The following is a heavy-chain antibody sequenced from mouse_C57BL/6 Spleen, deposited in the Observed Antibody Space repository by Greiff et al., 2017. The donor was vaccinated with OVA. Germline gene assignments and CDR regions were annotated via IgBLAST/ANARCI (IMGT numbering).Heavy chain of an antibody. CDR2: IYPGDGDT. D-gene: IGHD3-2*02. V-gene: IGHV1-80*01. CDR1: GYAFSSYW. J-gene: IGHJ3*01. Sequence: VKLMESGAELVKPGASVKISCKASGYAFSSYWMNWVKQRPGKGLEWIGQIYPGDGDTNYNGKFKGKATLTADKSSSTAYMQLSSLTSEDSAVYFCARGSSGYGFAYWGQGTLVTVSA. CDR3: ARGSSGYGFAY.